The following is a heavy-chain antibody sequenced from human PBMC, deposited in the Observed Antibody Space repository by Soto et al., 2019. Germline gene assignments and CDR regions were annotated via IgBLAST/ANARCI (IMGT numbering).Heavy chain of an antibody. Sequence: GGSLRLACAASGFIFSSHSMNWVRQAPGKGLEWVSSISSSSSSVYYADSVKGRFTISRDNAKNSLYLQMNSLRAEDTAVYYCARGAGYSYYYYYGMDVWGQGTTVTVSS. J-gene: IGHJ6*02. CDR3: ARGAGYSYYYYYGMDV. V-gene: IGHV3-21*01. CDR2: ISSSSSSV. D-gene: IGHD4-4*01. CDR1: GFIFSSHS.